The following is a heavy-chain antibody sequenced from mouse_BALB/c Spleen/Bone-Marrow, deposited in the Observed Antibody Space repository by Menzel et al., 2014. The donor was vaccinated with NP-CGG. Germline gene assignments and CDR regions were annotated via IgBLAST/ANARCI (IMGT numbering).Heavy chain of an antibody. CDR1: GFTFTDYY. CDR3: ARFPMDY. CDR2: IRNKAYGYTT. V-gene: IGHV7-3*02. J-gene: IGHJ4*01. Sequence: EVQLVESGGGLVQPGGSLRLSCTTSGFTFTDYYMSWVRQPPGKALEWLAFIRNKAYGYTTEYSASVRGRFTISRDNSQSILYLQMDPLRAEDSATYYCARFPMDYWGQGTSVTVSS.